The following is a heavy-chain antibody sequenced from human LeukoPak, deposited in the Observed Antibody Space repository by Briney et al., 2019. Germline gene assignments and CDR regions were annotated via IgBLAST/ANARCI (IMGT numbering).Heavy chain of an antibody. CDR1: GGSFSGYY. Sequence: PSETLSLTCAVYGGSFSGYYWSWIRQPPGEGLEWIGEINHSGSSNYNPSLKSRVTISVDTSKNQFSLKLSSVTAADTAVYYCAXXXXXXXXSSTSCYNWFDPWGQGTLVTVSS. CDR2: INHSGSS. D-gene: IGHD2-2*01. J-gene: IGHJ5*02. CDR3: AXXXXXXXXSSTSCYNWFDP. V-gene: IGHV4-34*01.